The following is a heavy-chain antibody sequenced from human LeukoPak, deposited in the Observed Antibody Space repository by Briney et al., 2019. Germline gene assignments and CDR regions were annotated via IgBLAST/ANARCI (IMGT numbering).Heavy chain of an antibody. CDR1: GYTFTSYA. CDR3: ARPRWLVPDDAFDI. D-gene: IGHD6-19*01. V-gene: IGHV1-3*01. CDR2: INAGNGNT. Sequence: ASVKVSCKASGYTFTSYAMHWVRQAPGQRLEWMGWINAGNGNTKYSQKFQGRVTITRDTSASTAYMELSSLRSEDTAVYYCARPRWLVPDDAFDIWGQGTMVTVSS. J-gene: IGHJ3*02.